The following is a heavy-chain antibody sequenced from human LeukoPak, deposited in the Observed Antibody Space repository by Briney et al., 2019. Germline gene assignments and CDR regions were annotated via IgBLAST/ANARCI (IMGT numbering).Heavy chain of an antibody. J-gene: IGHJ4*02. Sequence: GESLKISCKGSGYRFTNYWIGWVRQMPGKGLEWMGIIYPGDSDTRYSPSFQGQVTISADKSISNAYLQWSSLKASDTAMYYCARLAGYCSGGRCYGYFDYWGQGTLVTVSS. V-gene: IGHV5-51*01. CDR2: IYPGDSDT. CDR1: GYRFTNYW. D-gene: IGHD2-15*01. CDR3: ARLAGYCSGGRCYGYFDY.